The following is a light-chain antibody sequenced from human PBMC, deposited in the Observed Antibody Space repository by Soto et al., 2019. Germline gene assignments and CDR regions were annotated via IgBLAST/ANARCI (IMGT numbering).Light chain of an antibody. CDR2: GAS. V-gene: IGKV3-15*01. Sequence: EIVMTQSPATLSVSPGEGATLSCRASQSVSHNLAWCQQKPGQAPRLLIYGASTRATGIPTRFSGSGSGTEFTLTISSLQSEDFAVYYCEQYNSWPPLYTFGQGTKLEIK. CDR1: QSVSHN. J-gene: IGKJ2*01. CDR3: EQYNSWPPLYT.